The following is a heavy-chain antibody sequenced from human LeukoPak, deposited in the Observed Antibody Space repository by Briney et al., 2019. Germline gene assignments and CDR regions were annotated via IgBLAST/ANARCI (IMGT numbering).Heavy chain of an antibody. Sequence: PSETLSLTCTVYGGSFSGYYWSWIRQPPGKGLEGIGEITHTGSTNYNPSLKSRVTISVDTSNNQFSLNLTSVIAADTAVYYCARGTAAFDWWGQGSLVTVSS. CDR1: GGSFSGYY. CDR2: ITHTGST. V-gene: IGHV4-34*01. D-gene: IGHD2-2*01. CDR3: ARGTAAFDW. J-gene: IGHJ4*02.